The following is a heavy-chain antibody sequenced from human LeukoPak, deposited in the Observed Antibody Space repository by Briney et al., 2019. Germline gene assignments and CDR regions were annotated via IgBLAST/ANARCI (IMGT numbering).Heavy chain of an antibody. D-gene: IGHD6-19*01. CDR2: IKQDGSEK. V-gene: IGHV3-7*01. CDR3: ARALGYSSGWGPGGY. J-gene: IGHJ4*02. Sequence: GGSLRLSCAASGFTFSSYWMSWVRQAPGKGLEWVAYIKQDGSEKYYVDSVKGRFTISRDNAKNSLYLQMNSLRAEDTAGYYCARALGYSSGWGPGGYWGQGTLVTVSS. CDR1: GFTFSSYW.